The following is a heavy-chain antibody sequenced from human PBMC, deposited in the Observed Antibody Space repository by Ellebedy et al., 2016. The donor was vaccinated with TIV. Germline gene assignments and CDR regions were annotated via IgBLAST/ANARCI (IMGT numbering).Heavy chain of an antibody. J-gene: IGHJ5*02. CDR2: ISYDGSNK. CDR1: GFTFSSYG. CDR3: ARGYCSVGSCYSHWFDP. Sequence: GESLKISCAASGFTFSSYGMHWVRQAPGKGLEWVAVISYDGSNKYYADSVKGRFTISRDNSKNTLYLQMNSLIPEDTAVYYCARGYCSVGSCYSHWFDPWGQGTLVTVSS. V-gene: IGHV3-30*03. D-gene: IGHD2-15*01.